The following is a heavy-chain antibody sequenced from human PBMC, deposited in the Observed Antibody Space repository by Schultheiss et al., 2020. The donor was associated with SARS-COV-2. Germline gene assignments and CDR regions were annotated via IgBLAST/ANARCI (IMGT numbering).Heavy chain of an antibody. V-gene: IGHV3-21*01. Sequence: GESLKISCAASGFTFSSYSMNWVRQAPGKGLEWVSSISSSSSYIYYADSVKGRFTISRDNAKNSLYLQMNSLRAEDTAVYYCARDLMDYYDSSGYYPFQYWGQGTLVTVSS. CDR1: GFTFSSYS. D-gene: IGHD3-22*01. J-gene: IGHJ4*02. CDR2: ISSSSSYI. CDR3: ARDLMDYYDSSGYYPFQY.